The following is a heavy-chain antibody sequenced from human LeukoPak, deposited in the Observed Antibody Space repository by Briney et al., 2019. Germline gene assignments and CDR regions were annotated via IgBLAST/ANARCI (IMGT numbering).Heavy chain of an antibody. CDR3: ATDYYFGGNWFDP. J-gene: IGHJ5*02. CDR1: GGSISSYY. CDR2: IYYSGST. V-gene: IGHV4-59*01. D-gene: IGHD3-10*01. Sequence: PSETLSLTCTVSGGSISSYYWSWIRQPPGKGLEWIGYIYYSGSTNYNPSLKSRVTISVDTSKNQFSLKLSSVTAADTAVYYCATDYYFGGNWFDPWGQGTLVTVSS.